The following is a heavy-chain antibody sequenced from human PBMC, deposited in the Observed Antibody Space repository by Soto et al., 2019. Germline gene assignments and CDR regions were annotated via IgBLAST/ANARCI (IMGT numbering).Heavy chain of an antibody. CDR3: AADASVVTMVRGVKTYYYYGMDV. Sequence: SVKVSCKASGFTFTSSAVQWVRQARGQRLEWIGWIVVGSGNTNYAQKFQERATITRDMSTSTAYMELSSLRSEDTAVYYCAADASVVTMVRGVKTYYYYGMDVWGQGTTVTVSS. CDR1: GFTFTSSA. CDR2: IVVGSGNT. V-gene: IGHV1-58*01. D-gene: IGHD3-10*01. J-gene: IGHJ6*02.